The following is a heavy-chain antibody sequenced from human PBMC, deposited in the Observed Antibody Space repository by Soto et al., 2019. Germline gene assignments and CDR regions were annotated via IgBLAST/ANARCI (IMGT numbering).Heavy chain of an antibody. V-gene: IGHV3-30-3*01. Sequence: QVQLVESGGGVVQPGRSLRLSCAASGVTFSSYAMHWVRQAPGKGLEWVAVISYDGSNKYYADSVKGRFTISRDNSQNTLYLQMNSLRPEDTAVFYCARGGIPTSANYWGQGTLVTVSS. CDR3: ARGGIPTSANY. CDR1: GVTFSSYA. D-gene: IGHD3-16*01. J-gene: IGHJ4*02. CDR2: ISYDGSNK.